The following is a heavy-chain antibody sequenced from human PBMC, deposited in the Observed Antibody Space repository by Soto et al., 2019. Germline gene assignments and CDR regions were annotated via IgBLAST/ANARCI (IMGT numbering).Heavy chain of an antibody. CDR1: GFTFSSYS. D-gene: IGHD3-10*01. CDR2: ISSSSSYI. V-gene: IGHV3-21*01. Sequence: EVQLVESGGGLVKPGGSLRLSCAASGFTFSSYSMNWVRQAPGKGLEWVSSISSSSSYIYYADSVKGRFTISRDNAKNSLYLQVNSLRAEDTAVYYCAREGITRVRGVIGGVRDCWGQGTLVTVSS. J-gene: IGHJ4*02. CDR3: AREGITRVRGVIGGVRDC.